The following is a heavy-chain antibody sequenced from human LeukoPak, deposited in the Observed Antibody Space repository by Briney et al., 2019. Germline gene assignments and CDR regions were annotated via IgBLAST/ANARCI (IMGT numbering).Heavy chain of an antibody. Sequence: PSETLSLTCTVPGGSISSSSHYWGWIRQPPGKGLEWIGSFYYSGTTYYNPSLKSRVTLSADTSKNHFSLKLSSVTAADTAVYYCARLGIAAAGPQNIDYWGQGTLVTVSS. V-gene: IGHV4-39*02. CDR3: ARLGIAAAGPQNIDY. CDR2: FYYSGTT. J-gene: IGHJ4*02. D-gene: IGHD6-13*01. CDR1: GGSISSSSHY.